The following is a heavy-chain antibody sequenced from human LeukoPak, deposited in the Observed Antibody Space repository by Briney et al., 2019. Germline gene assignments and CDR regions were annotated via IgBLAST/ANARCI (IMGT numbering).Heavy chain of an antibody. CDR1: GGTFSSYA. CDR2: LIPIFGTA. D-gene: IGHD6-13*01. V-gene: IGHV1-69*06. Sequence: SVKVSCNASGGTFSSYAISWVRQAPGQGLEWMGGLIPIFGTANYAQKFQGRVTINADKSTSTPYMELSSLRSEDTAVYYCARDKLTGDDSSSWVTPPTDWYFDLWGRGTLVTVSS. J-gene: IGHJ2*01. CDR3: ARDKLTGDDSSSWVTPPTDWYFDL.